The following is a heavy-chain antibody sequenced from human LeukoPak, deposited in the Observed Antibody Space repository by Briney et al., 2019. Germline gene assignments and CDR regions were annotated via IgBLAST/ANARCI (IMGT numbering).Heavy chain of an antibody. Sequence: GASVKVSCKASGYTFTRYGIAWVRQAPGHGLEWMGWISAYNGQLKYAEKVQGRVTMTTETSTSTAYMELRSLRSDDMAVYYWARDLSYDCSGYYYQSYYYYMDVWGQGTTVTVSS. D-gene: IGHD3-22*01. CDR3: ARDLSYDCSGYYYQSYYYYMDV. CDR1: GYTFTRYG. J-gene: IGHJ6*03. V-gene: IGHV1-18*03. CDR2: ISAYNGQL.